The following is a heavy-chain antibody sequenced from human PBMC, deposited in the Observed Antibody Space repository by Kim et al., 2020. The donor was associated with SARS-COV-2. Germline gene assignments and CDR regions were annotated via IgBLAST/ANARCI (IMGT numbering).Heavy chain of an antibody. D-gene: IGHD4-4*01. CDR3: TRDYSRASEF. V-gene: IGHV3-49*04. Sequence: GGSLRLSCTVSGFTLGDYAMSWVRQAPGKGLEWVGIIRRKASGGTTEYAASVKGRFTISRDDSKSIAYLQMNSLKTEDTAVYYCTRDYSRASEFWGQGTLVTVSS. CDR1: GFTLGDYA. J-gene: IGHJ4*02. CDR2: IRRKASGGTT.